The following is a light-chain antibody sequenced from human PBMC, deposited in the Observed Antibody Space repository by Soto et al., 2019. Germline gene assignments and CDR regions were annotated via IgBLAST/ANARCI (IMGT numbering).Light chain of an antibody. CDR1: QSVSSTY. CDR3: QQYGSSPPIT. V-gene: IGKV3-20*01. Sequence: EIVLTQSPGTLSLSPGERATLSCRASQSVSSTYLAWYQQKPGQAPRPLIYGASSSATGIPHRFSGSGSGTAFTLTISRLEPEDFAVYYCQQYGSSPPITFGQGTRLEIK. J-gene: IGKJ5*01. CDR2: GAS.